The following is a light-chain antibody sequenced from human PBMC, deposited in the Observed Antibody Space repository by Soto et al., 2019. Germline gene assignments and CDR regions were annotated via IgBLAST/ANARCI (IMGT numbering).Light chain of an antibody. J-gene: IGKJ1*01. V-gene: IGKV1-5*03. CDR3: QQYNSYTAWT. CDR2: KAS. Sequence: DIQMTQSPSTLSASVGDRVTITCRASQSISNRLAWYQQKPGKAPKLLIYKASSLESGVPSRFSGSGSGTEFTLTISSLQPDDFATYYCQQYNSYTAWTFGQGTKVEIK. CDR1: QSISNR.